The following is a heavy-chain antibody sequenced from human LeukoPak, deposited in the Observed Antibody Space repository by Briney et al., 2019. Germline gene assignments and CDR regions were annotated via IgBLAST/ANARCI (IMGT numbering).Heavy chain of an antibody. Sequence: PSETLSLTCTVSGDSISSSRHYWGWIRQPPGKGLEWIGSIYYSGSTYYNPSLKSRVTISVDTSKNQFSLKLSSVTAADTAVYYCARGYGDYYFDYWGQGTLVTVSS. V-gene: IGHV4-39*01. CDR2: IYYSGST. CDR3: ARGYGDYYFDY. J-gene: IGHJ4*02. CDR1: GDSISSSRHY. D-gene: IGHD4-17*01.